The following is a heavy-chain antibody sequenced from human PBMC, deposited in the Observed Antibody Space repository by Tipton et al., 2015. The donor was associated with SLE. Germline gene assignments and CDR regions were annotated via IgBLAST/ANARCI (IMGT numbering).Heavy chain of an antibody. CDR2: IYYSGNT. J-gene: IGHJ6*04. CDR1: GGSISSGGYY. CDR3: ARATDWNLSPDV. Sequence: TLSLTFTVSGGSISSGGYYWTWIRQLPGKGLEWIGYIYYSGNTYYNPSLGSRLTISVDTSKDQFSLRLTSVTAADTAVYYCARATDWNLSPDVWGKGTTVTVSS. V-gene: IGHV4-31*03. D-gene: IGHD1-7*01.